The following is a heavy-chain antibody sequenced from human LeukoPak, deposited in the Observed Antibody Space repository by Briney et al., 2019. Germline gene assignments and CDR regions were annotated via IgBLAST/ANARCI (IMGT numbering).Heavy chain of an antibody. CDR2: ISAYNGNT. CDR1: GYTFTSYG. D-gene: IGHD1-1*01. V-gene: IGHV1-18*01. Sequence: ASVKVSCKASGYTFTSYGISWVRQAPGQGLEWMGWISAYNGNTNYAQKLQGRVTMTTDTSTSTAYMELRSLRSGDTAVYYCARVVQLERRSYFDYWGQGTLVTVSS. J-gene: IGHJ4*02. CDR3: ARVVQLERRSYFDY.